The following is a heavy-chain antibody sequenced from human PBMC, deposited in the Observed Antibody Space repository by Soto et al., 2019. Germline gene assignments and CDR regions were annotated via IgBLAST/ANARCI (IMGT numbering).Heavy chain of an antibody. CDR2: ISSSSSTI. J-gene: IGHJ4*02. Sequence: GGSLRLSCAASGFTFSSYSMNWVRQAPGKGLEWVSYISSSSSTIYYADSVKGRFTISRDSAKNSLYLQMNSLRAEDTAVYYCAREQQLVRNGVDYWGQGTLVTVSS. D-gene: IGHD6-13*01. CDR3: AREQQLVRNGVDY. CDR1: GFTFSSYS. V-gene: IGHV3-48*01.